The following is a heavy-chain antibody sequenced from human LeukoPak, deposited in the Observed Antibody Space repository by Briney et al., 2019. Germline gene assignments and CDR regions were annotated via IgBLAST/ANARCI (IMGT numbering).Heavy chain of an antibody. V-gene: IGHV3-66*02. J-gene: IGHJ4*02. D-gene: IGHD6-6*01. CDR3: ARASIAASGYYFDY. CDR2: IYSGGST. CDR1: GFTVSTNY. Sequence: QPGGSPRLSCAASGFTVSTNYMTWVRQAPGKGLEWVSVIYSGGSTFYADSVKGRFTISRDNSKNTLYLQMNSLRAEDTAVYYCARASIAASGYYFDYWGQGTLVTVSS.